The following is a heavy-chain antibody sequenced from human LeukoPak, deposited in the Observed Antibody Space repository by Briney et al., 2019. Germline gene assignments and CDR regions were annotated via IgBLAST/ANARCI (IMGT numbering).Heavy chain of an antibody. J-gene: IGHJ4*02. CDR3: ARASPYDYVWGSYSIPVLDY. Sequence: PSETLSLTCAVYGGSFSGYYWSWIRQPPGKGLEWIGEINHSGSTNYNPSLKSRVTISVDTSKNQFSLKLSSVTAADTAVYYCARASPYDYVWGSYSIPVLDYWGQGTLVTVSS. V-gene: IGHV4-34*01. CDR2: INHSGST. CDR1: GGSFSGYY. D-gene: IGHD3-16*01.